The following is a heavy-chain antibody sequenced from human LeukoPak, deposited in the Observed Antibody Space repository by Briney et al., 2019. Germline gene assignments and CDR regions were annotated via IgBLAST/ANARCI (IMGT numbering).Heavy chain of an antibody. V-gene: IGHV4-38-2*02. J-gene: IGHJ4*02. CDR1: GDSISSGNY. Sequence: SETLSLTCTVSGDSISSGNYWGWIRQPPGKGLEWIGSIFHTGSTYFNLSLKSRVTISVDTSKNQFSLRLSSVTAADTAVYYCARSVGYSGSYYFDYWGQGTLVTVSS. D-gene: IGHD1-26*01. CDR2: IFHTGST. CDR3: ARSVGYSGSYYFDY.